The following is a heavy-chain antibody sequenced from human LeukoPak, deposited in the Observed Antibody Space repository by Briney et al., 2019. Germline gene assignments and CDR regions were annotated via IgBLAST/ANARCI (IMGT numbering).Heavy chain of an antibody. D-gene: IGHD5-24*01. Sequence: GASVKVSCKASGGTFSSYAISWVRQAPGQGLEWMGGIIPIFGTANYAQKFQGRVTITADKSTSTAYMELSSLRSEDTAVYYCASSLEMATILGAFDIWGQGTMVTVSS. J-gene: IGHJ3*02. V-gene: IGHV1-69*06. CDR3: ASSLEMATILGAFDI. CDR1: GGTFSSYA. CDR2: IIPIFGTA.